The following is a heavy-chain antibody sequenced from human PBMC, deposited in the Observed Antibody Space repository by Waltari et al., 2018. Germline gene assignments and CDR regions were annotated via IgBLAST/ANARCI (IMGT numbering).Heavy chain of an antibody. Sequence: QVQLVQSGSELKKPGASVKISCKASGYIFTSYAINWVRQAPGQGLELMGWIITSTGNPTYAQGFTVRFVFSLDTSVSTAYLEINNLKAEDTAVYYCTREVVPAATIVVNWFDPWGQGTLVTVSS. CDR2: IITSTGNP. CDR3: TREVVPAATIVVNWFDP. V-gene: IGHV7-4-1*02. CDR1: GYIFTSYA. D-gene: IGHD2-2*01. J-gene: IGHJ5*02.